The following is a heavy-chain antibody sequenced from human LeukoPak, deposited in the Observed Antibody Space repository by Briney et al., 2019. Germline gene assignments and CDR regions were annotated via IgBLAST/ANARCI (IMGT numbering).Heavy chain of an antibody. D-gene: IGHD2-2*01. CDR3: ARQYQYYMDV. Sequence: SETLSLTCTVSGGSIGSGTYYWTWLRQPAGKGLEWIGRFYTGGSTNYNPSLRSRVSISLDMSKNQFSLKMSSVTAADTAVYYCARQYQYYMDVWGRGTTVTVSS. CDR2: FYTGGST. V-gene: IGHV4-61*02. J-gene: IGHJ6*03. CDR1: GGSIGSGTYY.